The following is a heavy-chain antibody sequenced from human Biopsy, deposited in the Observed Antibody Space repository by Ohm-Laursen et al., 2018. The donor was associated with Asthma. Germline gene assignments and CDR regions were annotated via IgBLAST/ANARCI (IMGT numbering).Heavy chain of an antibody. Sequence: GASVTVFCKISGYSLTDLSMHWVRQAPGQGLEWMGGHDHEEGGTVNARRFQGRVTMTEDTSTDTAYMELSSLSSDDTAVYYCASDFPKDFVRYNFQFWGQGTLVTVSS. V-gene: IGHV1-24*01. CDR3: ASDFPKDFVRYNFQF. J-gene: IGHJ4*02. D-gene: IGHD5-18*01. CDR2: HDHEEGGT. CDR1: GYSLTDLS.